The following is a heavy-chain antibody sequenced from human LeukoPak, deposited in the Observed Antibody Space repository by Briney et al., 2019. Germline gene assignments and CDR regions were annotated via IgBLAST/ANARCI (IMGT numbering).Heavy chain of an antibody. Sequence: ASVKVSCKASGGTFSSYAISWVRQAPGQGLEWMGRIIPIFGTANYAQKSQGRVTITTDESTSTAYMELSSLRSEDTAVYYCARTGTVDTDMHYMDVWGKGTTVTVSS. V-gene: IGHV1-69*05. D-gene: IGHD5-18*01. J-gene: IGHJ6*03. CDR1: GGTFSSYA. CDR3: ARTGTVDTDMHYMDV. CDR2: IIPIFGTA.